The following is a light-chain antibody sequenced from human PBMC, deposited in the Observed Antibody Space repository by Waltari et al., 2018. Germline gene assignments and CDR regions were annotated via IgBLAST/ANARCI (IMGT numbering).Light chain of an antibody. CDR2: QDT. CDR3: QALGTGAWV. J-gene: IGLJ3*02. V-gene: IGLV3-1*01. Sequence: SYELTQPPSVSVSPVQTASIPCSGDILGNKYASWYQQKPGQSPPLVIYQDTKRPSGIPERFSGSKSANAATLTITGTQAMDEADYYCQALGTGAWVFGGGTKLTVL. CDR1: ILGNKY.